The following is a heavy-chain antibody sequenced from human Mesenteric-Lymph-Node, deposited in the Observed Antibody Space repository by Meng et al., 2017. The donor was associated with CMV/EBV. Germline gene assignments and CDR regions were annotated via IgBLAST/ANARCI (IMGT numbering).Heavy chain of an antibody. V-gene: IGHV4-34*01. Sequence: ESLKISCAVYGGSFSGYYWSWIRQPPGKGLEWIGEINHSGSTNYNPSLKSRVTIFVDTSKNQFSLKLSSVTAADTAVYYCARGNYYDFWSGYYEGNWFDPWGQGTLVTVSS. CDR1: GGSFSGYY. CDR2: INHSGST. D-gene: IGHD3-3*01. J-gene: IGHJ5*02. CDR3: ARGNYYDFWSGYYEGNWFDP.